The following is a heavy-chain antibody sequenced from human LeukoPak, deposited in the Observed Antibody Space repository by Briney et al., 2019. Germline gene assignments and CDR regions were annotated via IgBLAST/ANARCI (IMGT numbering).Heavy chain of an antibody. CDR2: IDAGATST. V-gene: IGHV3-48*03. CDR1: GFPVNKYE. J-gene: IGHJ4*02. CDR3: VRGRLLRSTKYFDY. Sequence: PGGSLRRSCAASGFPVNKYEMHWVRQAPGKGLEWVSYIDAGATSTNYADSVWGRFTLSRDNAQNSVHLQMNSLRDEDTAVYYCVRGRLLRSTKYFDYWGQGALVTVSS. D-gene: IGHD2-21*02.